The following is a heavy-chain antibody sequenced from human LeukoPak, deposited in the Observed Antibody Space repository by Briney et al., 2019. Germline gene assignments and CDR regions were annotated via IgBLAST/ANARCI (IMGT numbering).Heavy chain of an antibody. CDR2: IYTSGST. Sequence: PSETLSLTCTVSGGSISSYYWSWIRQPAGKGLEWIGRIYTSGSTNYNPSLKSRVTMSVDTSKNQFSLKLSSVTAADTAVYYCARAPNYDFWRRESDAFDIWGQGTMVTVSS. J-gene: IGHJ3*02. CDR1: GGSISSYY. D-gene: IGHD3-3*01. V-gene: IGHV4-4*07. CDR3: ARAPNYDFWRRESDAFDI.